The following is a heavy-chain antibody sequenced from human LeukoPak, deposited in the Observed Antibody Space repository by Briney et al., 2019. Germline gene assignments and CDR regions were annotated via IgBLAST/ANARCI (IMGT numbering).Heavy chain of an antibody. D-gene: IGHD6-13*01. CDR3: ARASLSSWRYETFDY. J-gene: IGHJ4*02. Sequence: ASETLSLTCAVYGGSFSGYSWTWIRQPPGKGLEWIGEINHSGSTNYNPSLKSRVTISVDTSKNQFSLKLSSVTAADTAVYYCARASLSSWRYETFDYWGQGTLVTVSS. CDR1: GGSFSGYS. CDR2: INHSGST. V-gene: IGHV4-34*01.